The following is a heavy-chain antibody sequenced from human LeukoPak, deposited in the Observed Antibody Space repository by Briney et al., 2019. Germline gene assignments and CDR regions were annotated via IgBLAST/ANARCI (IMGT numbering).Heavy chain of an antibody. D-gene: IGHD2/OR15-2a*01. V-gene: IGHV4-39*07. J-gene: IGHJ4*02. CDR2: INHSGST. CDR3: ARFSIGEFDY. Sequence: SETLSLTCTVSGGSISSSSYYWGWIRQPPGKGLEWIGEINHSGSTNYNPSLKSRVTISVDTSKNQFSLKLSSVTAADTAVYYCARFSIGEFDYWGQGTLVTVSS. CDR1: GGSISSSSYY.